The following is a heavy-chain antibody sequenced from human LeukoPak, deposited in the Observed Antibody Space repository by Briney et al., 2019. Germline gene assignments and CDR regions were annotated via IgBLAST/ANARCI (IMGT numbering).Heavy chain of an antibody. V-gene: IGHV3-30-3*01. CDR1: GFTFSIYA. CDR2: ISYDGSNK. CDR3: ARSSGYTPSYYGSGSYYNPLPGYFQH. D-gene: IGHD3-10*01. Sequence: GRCLRLAWAAAGFTFSIYAIHWVRQAPPKGLGWVAVISYDGSNKYYTDSVKGRFTTYRDNSKKTMYMQMNSLRAEDTAVYYCARSSGYTPSYYGSGSYYNPLPGYFQHWGQGLLVTVSS. J-gene: IGHJ1*01.